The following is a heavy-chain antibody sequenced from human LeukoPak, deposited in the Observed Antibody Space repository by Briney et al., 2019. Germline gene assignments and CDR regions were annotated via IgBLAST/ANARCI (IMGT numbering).Heavy chain of an antibody. CDR3: ARRSGLGIGFGYYYYYMDV. Sequence: GASVTVSCKAYGYTFTSYDINWVRQATGQGLEWMGWMNPIGGNTGYAQKLKGRVTMTKNTSISTAYMELSSLRSEDTAVYYCARRSGLGIGFGYYYYYMDVWGKGTTVTVSS. V-gene: IGHV1-8*01. D-gene: IGHD3-3*01. CDR2: MNPIGGNT. CDR1: GYTFTSYD. J-gene: IGHJ6*03.